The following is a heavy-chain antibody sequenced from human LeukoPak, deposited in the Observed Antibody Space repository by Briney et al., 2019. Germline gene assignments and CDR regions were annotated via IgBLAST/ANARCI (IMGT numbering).Heavy chain of an antibody. CDR2: ISWNSGSI. CDR3: AELGITMIGGV. Sequence: GGSLRLSCAASGFTFDDYAMHWVRQAPGKGVEWVSGISWNSGSIGCADSVKGRFTISRDNAKNSLYLQMNSLRAEDTAVYYCAELGITMIGGVWGKGTTVTISS. D-gene: IGHD3-10*02. J-gene: IGHJ6*04. CDR1: GFTFDDYA. V-gene: IGHV3-9*01.